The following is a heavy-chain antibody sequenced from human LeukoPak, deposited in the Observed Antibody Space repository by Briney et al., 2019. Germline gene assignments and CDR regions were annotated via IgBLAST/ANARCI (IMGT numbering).Heavy chain of an antibody. D-gene: IGHD3-10*01. V-gene: IGHV3-21*01. J-gene: IGHJ4*02. CDR1: GFTFSSYS. CDR3: ARGGFGELY. CDR2: ISSTSTYI. Sequence: GGSLRLSCAASGFTFSSYSMNWVRQAPGKGLEWVSSISSTSTYIYYADSVKGRFTISSDNAKNSLYLQVNSLRAEDTAVYYCARGGFGELYWGQGTLVTVSS.